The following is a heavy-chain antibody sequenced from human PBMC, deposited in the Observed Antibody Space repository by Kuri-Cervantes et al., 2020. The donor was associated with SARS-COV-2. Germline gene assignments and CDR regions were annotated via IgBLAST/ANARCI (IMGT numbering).Heavy chain of an antibody. CDR2: VYISGST. CDR1: EGSMRAHY. V-gene: IGHV4-4*07. D-gene: IGHD5-18*01. J-gene: IGHJ6*03. Sequence: SETLSLTCSVSEGSMRAHYYSWIRQTAAMGLEWIGRVYISGSTNYNPSLKGRVTMSVDTSKSQFSLELTSVTAADTAVYYCAKMQGGHTSDSFYSHYMDIWGRGGSVTVSS. CDR3: AKMQGGHTSDSFYSHYMDI.